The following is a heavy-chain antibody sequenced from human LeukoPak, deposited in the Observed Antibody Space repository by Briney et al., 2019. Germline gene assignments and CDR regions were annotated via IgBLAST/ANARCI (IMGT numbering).Heavy chain of an antibody. CDR2: IYYSGNA. J-gene: IGHJ4*02. V-gene: IGHV4-59*08. CDR3: ARHEPSGRGAWDY. CDR1: GGSISSYY. D-gene: IGHD1-14*01. Sequence: SETLSLTCTVSGGSISSYYWSWIRQPPGKGLEWIGYIYYSGNADSNPSLKSRVTMSVDTSRNQFSLKLTSVTAADTAVYYCARHEPSGRGAWDYWGQGILVTVSS.